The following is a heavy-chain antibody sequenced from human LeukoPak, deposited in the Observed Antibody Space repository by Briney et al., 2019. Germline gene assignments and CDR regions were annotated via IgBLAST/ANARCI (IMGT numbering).Heavy chain of an antibody. V-gene: IGHV4-30-4*02. CDR3: ARTQMATIFPLFDY. CDR1: GGSISSGDYY. CDR2: IYYSGST. Sequence: SETLSLTCTVSGGSISSGDYYWSWIRQPPGKGLEWIGYIYYSGSTYYNPSLKSRVTISVDTSKNQFSLKLSSVTAADTAVYYCARTQMATIFPLFDYWGQGTLVTVSS. D-gene: IGHD5-24*01. J-gene: IGHJ4*02.